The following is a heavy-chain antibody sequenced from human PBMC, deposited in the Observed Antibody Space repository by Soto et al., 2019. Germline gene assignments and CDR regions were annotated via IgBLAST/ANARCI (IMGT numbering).Heavy chain of an antibody. D-gene: IGHD3-10*01. CDR3: ARDGDYFGSGSPPLLSK. Sequence: PSETLSLTCIVSGGSITSGGYCWAWIRQHPVKGLEWMGHIYYSGSTSYNPSLKSRVTISIDTSKNQFSLKLTSVTAADTAVYYCARDGDYFGSGSPPLLSKWGQGTLVTVSS. J-gene: IGHJ4*02. CDR2: IYYSGST. V-gene: IGHV4-31*03. CDR1: GGSITSGGYC.